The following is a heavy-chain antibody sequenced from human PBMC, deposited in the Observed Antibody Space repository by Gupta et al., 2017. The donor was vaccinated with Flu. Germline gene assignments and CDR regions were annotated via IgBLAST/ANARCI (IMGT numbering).Heavy chain of an antibody. J-gene: IGHJ3*01. CDR1: GFTFSDHY. Sequence: EVQLVESGGGLVQPGGSLRLSCAASGFTFSDHYMEWVRQAPGKGLEWIGRSRNKASSYTTEYAASVKGRFTISRDESRNLLYLQMNNLKTEDTAVYFCVRASYNWNDVRWLDVWGQGTMVTVSS. D-gene: IGHD1-20*01. CDR2: SRNKASSYTT. V-gene: IGHV3-72*01. CDR3: VRASYNWNDVRWLDV.